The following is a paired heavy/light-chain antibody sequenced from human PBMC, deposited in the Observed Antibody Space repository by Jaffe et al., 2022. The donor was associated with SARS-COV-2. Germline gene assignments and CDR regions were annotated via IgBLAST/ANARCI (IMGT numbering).Heavy chain of an antibody. V-gene: IGHV3-21*01. CDR1: GFTFSSYT. CDR2: ISGGTTYI. J-gene: IGHJ4*02. CDR3: ARDRPGLRTHSVIDY. Sequence: EVHLVESGGGLVKPGGSLRLSCATSGFTFSSYTMNWVRQAPGKGLEWVSSISGGTTYIYYADSVKGRFAISRDNAKNSLSLQMNSLRAEDTAVYYCARDRPGLRTHSVIDYWGQGTLVTVSS.
Light chain of an antibody. CDR1: QSVLFSSNNKNY. CDR3: QQYYSTPPT. V-gene: IGKV4-1*01. CDR2: WAS. Sequence: DIVMTQSPDSLAVSLGERATVSCKSSQSVLFSSNNKNYLAWYQQKPGQPPKPLIYWASTRESGVPDRFSGSGSGTDFTLTISSLQAEDVAVYYCQQYYSTPPTFGGGTKVEIK. J-gene: IGKJ4*01.